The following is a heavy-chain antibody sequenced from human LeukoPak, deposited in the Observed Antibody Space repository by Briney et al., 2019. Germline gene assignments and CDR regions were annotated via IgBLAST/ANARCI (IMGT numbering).Heavy chain of an antibody. V-gene: IGHV4-34*01. J-gene: IGHJ5*02. CDR1: GGSFSGYY. CDR2: INHSGST. D-gene: IGHD3-10*01. CDR3: ARHHYYKNWFDP. Sequence: SETLSLTCAVYGGSFSGYYWSWIRQPPGKGLEWIGEINHSGSTNYNPSLKSRVTISVDTSKNQFSLKLSSVTAADTAVYYCARHHYYKNWFDPWGQGTLVTVSS.